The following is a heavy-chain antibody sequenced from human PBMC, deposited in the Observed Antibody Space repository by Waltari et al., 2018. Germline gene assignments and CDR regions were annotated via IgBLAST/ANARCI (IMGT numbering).Heavy chain of an antibody. J-gene: IGHJ6*03. CDR2: IIPILGIA. CDR1: GGTFSSYA. CDR3: ARCLGVGTVTTTYYYYYMDV. V-gene: IGHV1-69*10. Sequence: QVQLVQSGAEVKKPGSSVKVSCKASGGTFSSYAISWVRQAPGQGLEWMGGIIPILGIANYAQKFQGRVTITADKSTSTAYMELSSLRSEDTAVYYCARCLGVGTVTTTYYYYYMDVWGKGTTVTVSS. D-gene: IGHD4-17*01.